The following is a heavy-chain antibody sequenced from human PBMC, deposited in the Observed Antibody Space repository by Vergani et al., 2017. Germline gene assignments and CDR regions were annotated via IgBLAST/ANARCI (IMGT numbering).Heavy chain of an antibody. D-gene: IGHD6-13*01. CDR2: ISGSGGST. Sequence: EVQLLESGGGLVQPGGSLRLSCAASGFTFSSYAMSWVRQAPGKGLEWVSAISGSGGSTYYADSVKGRFTISRDNSKNTRYLQMNSLRAEDTAVYYCAKVRAGSRSSSWLFDYWGQGTLVTVSS. CDR3: AKVRAGSRSSSWLFDY. V-gene: IGHV3-23*01. J-gene: IGHJ4*02. CDR1: GFTFSSYA.